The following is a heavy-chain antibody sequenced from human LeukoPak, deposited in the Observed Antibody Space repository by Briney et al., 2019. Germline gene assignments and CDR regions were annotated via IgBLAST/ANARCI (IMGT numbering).Heavy chain of an antibody. J-gene: IGHJ3*02. CDR2: IYSSGTT. V-gene: IGHV4-61*02. CDR1: GGSIKSGNYY. D-gene: IGHD2-15*01. Sequence: SETLSLTCTVSGGSIKSGNYYWSWIRQPAGKGLEWIGRIYSSGTTNYNPSLKSRVTISVDTSKNHFSLELSSVTAADTAVYYCARDVYSQGYAFDIWGQGTMVTVSS. CDR3: ARDVYSQGYAFDI.